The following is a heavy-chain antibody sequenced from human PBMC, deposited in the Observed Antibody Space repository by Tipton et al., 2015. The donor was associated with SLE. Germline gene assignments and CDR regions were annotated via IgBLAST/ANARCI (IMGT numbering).Heavy chain of an antibody. D-gene: IGHD6-13*01. J-gene: IGHJ4*02. Sequence: SLRLSCAASGFTFSSYAMHWVRQAPGKGLEWVAVISYDGSNKYYADSVKGRFTISRDNSKNTLYLQMNSLRAEDTAVYYCARDRDSSSWYELSGSGADYWGQGTLVTVSS. CDR3: ARDRDSSSWYELSGSGADY. CDR2: ISYDGSNK. CDR1: GFTFSSYA. V-gene: IGHV3-30*04.